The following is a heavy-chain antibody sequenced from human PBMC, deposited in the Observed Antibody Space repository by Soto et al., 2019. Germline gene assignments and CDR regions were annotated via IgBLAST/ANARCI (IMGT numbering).Heavy chain of an antibody. CDR1: GGSFSGYY. V-gene: IGHV4-34*01. CDR3: ARGGWEVRFDY. Sequence: SETLSLTCAVYGGSFSGYYWSWIRQPPGKGLEWIGEINHSGITNYNPSLKSRVAILKDTSKNQFSLNLNSVTAADTAVYYCARGGWEVRFDYWGQGTMVTVYS. D-gene: IGHD1-26*01. CDR2: INHSGIT. J-gene: IGHJ4*02.